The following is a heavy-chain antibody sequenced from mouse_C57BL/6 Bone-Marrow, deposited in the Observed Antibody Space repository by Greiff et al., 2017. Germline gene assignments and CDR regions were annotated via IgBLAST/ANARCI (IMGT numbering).Heavy chain of an antibody. CDR3: ARGGMAWLSLFAY. D-gene: IGHD2-2*01. Sequence: QVQLQQSGAELVRPGASVKLSCKASGYTFTDYYINWVKQRPGQGLEWIARIYPGSGNTYYNEKFKGKATLTAEKSSSTAYMQLSSLTSEDSAVYFCARGGMAWLSLFAYWGQGTLVTVSA. V-gene: IGHV1-76*01. CDR1: GYTFTDYY. J-gene: IGHJ3*01. CDR2: IYPGSGNT.